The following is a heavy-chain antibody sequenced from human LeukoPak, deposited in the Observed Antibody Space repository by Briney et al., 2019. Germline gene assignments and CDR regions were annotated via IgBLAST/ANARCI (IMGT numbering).Heavy chain of an antibody. CDR2: ISTSSRYI. D-gene: IGHD6-19*01. CDR1: GFTFSFYE. J-gene: IGHJ4*02. Sequence: KTGGSLRLSCAASGFTFSFYEMNWVRQAPGKGLEWVSSISTSSRYIYYADSVKGRFTISRDNAKNSLYLQMNSLRAEDTAVYYCARDRNSGWYQGFDSWGQGTLVTVFS. CDR3: ARDRNSGWYQGFDS. V-gene: IGHV3-21*01.